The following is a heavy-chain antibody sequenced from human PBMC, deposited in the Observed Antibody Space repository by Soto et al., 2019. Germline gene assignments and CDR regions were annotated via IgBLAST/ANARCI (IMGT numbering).Heavy chain of an antibody. CDR3: TTDVDTAISYYYYGMDV. D-gene: IGHD5-18*01. CDR1: GFTFSNAW. CDR2: IKSKTDGGTT. Sequence: EVQLVESGGGLVKPGGSLRLSCAASGFTFSNAWMNWVRQAPGKGLEWVGRIKSKTDGGTTDYAAPVKGRFTISRDDSKNTLYLQMNSLKAEDTALYYCTTDVDTAISYYYYGMDVWGQGTTVTVSS. V-gene: IGHV3-15*07. J-gene: IGHJ6*02.